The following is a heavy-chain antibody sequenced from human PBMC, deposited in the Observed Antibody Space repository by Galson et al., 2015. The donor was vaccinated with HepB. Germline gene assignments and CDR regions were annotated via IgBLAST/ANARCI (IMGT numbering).Heavy chain of an antibody. D-gene: IGHD3-10*01. CDR2: INHSGST. J-gene: IGHJ4*02. CDR3: ARAGSRFRETSVDY. V-gene: IGHV4-34*01. Sequence: IRQPPGKGLEWRGEINHSGSTNYNPSLKSRVTISVDTSKNQFSLKLSSVTAADTAVYYCARAGSRFRETSVDYWGQGTLVTVSS.